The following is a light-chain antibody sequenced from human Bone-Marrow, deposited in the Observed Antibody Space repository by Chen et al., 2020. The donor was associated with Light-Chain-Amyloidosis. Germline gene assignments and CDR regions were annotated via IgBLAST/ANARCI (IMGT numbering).Light chain of an antibody. CDR3: QSYQGSSQGV. CDR2: EDD. Sequence: NFMLTQPHSVSESPGKTVIISCTRSSGSIATNYVQWYQQRPGSSPTTVINEDDQRPSGVPDRFSGASDRSSNSASLTNSGLKTEDEADYYCQSYQGSSQGVFGGGTKLTVL. V-gene: IGLV6-57*01. J-gene: IGLJ3*02. CDR1: SGSIATNY.